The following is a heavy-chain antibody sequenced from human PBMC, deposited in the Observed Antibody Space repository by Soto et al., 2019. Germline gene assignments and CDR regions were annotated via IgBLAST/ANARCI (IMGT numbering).Heavy chain of an antibody. Sequence: ASVKVSCKASGYTFTSYGISWVRQAPGQGLEWMGWISAYNGNTNYAQKLQGRVTMTTDTSTSTAYMELRSLRSDDTAVYYCAREEHGFWSGYYHNWFDPWGQGTLVNVSS. CDR2: ISAYNGNT. D-gene: IGHD3-3*01. J-gene: IGHJ5*02. V-gene: IGHV1-18*01. CDR3: AREEHGFWSGYYHNWFDP. CDR1: GYTFTSYG.